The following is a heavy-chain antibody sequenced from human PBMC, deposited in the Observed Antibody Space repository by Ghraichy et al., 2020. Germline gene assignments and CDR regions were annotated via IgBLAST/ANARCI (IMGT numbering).Heavy chain of an antibody. J-gene: IGHJ5*02. CDR1: GDSISSYY. CDR3: ARHLFSGYYYGSGSDFRFGL. V-gene: IGHV4-59*01. Sequence: SETLSLTCTVSGDSISSYYWSWIRQPPGKGLEWIGYIHHSGNTNNNPSLKSRVTISLDTSKNQCSLRLNSVTAADTAVYYCARHLFSGYYYGSGSDFRFGLWGPGTLVTVSS. CDR2: IHHSGNT. D-gene: IGHD3-10*01.